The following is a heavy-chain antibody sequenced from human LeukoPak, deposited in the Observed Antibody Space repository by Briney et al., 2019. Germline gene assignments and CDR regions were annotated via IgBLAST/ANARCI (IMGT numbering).Heavy chain of an antibody. CDR3: ASGRDIEVAGPGGYFDH. CDR2: ISPGGGDI. J-gene: IGHJ4*02. D-gene: IGHD6-19*01. CDR1: GFTFIDYH. V-gene: IGHV3-11*01. Sequence: GGSLRVSCAASGFTFIDYHMNWIRQARGKGLEWIPYISPGGGDIYFADSVKGRFTLSRDNAKNSLYLQVSSLTAEDTAVYYCASGRDIEVAGPGGYFDHWGQGTLVTVSS.